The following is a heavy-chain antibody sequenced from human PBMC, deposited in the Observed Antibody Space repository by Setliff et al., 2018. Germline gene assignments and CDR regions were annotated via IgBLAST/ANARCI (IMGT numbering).Heavy chain of an antibody. CDR3: ARGVLQ. Sequence: KPSETLSLTCTVSGYFISSGYHWGWIRQPPGKGLEWIGSISHTGNTIYKSSLQSRVTISVDTSKNQFSLKLTSVTAADTAVYYCARGVLQWGQGTLVTVSS. J-gene: IGHJ4*02. CDR1: GYFISSGYH. D-gene: IGHD3-16*01. CDR2: ISHTGNT. V-gene: IGHV4-38-2*02.